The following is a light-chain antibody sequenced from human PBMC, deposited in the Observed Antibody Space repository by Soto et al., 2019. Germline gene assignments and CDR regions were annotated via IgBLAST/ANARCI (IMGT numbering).Light chain of an antibody. CDR1: QSLLHSNGKTY. CDR3: MQTIQVPSIA. V-gene: IGKV2D-29*01. CDR2: EVS. J-gene: IGKJ5*01. Sequence: EIVLSQIPLSLSATPGQPPSFSSKSGQSLLHSNGKTYLYWYVQKSGQPPKLLIYEVSNRFSGVSERFSGSGAGTDFTLKISRVEAEDVGVYYCMQTIQVPSIAFGQGTRLEIK.